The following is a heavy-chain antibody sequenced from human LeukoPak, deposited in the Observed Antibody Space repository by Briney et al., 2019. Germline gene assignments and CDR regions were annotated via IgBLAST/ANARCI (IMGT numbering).Heavy chain of an antibody. J-gene: IGHJ4*02. D-gene: IGHD3-10*01. V-gene: IGHV4-59*01. CDR3: ARGPYGSGTYYNY. Sequence: PSETLSLTCTVSGGFISSDYWSWIRQPPGKGLEWIGYIYYSGSTNYNPSLKSRDTISVDTSKNQFSLRLNSVTAADTAVYYCARGPYGSGTYYNYWGQGTLVTVSS. CDR2: IYYSGST. CDR1: GGFISSDY.